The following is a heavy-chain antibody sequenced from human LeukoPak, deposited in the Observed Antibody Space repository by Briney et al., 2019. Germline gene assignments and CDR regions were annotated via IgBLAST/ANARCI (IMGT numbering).Heavy chain of an antibody. CDR3: ARVAGGVTMVRGVIDY. CDR1: GGSISSTIYY. CDR2: IYHSGST. J-gene: IGHJ4*02. Sequence: SETLSLTCTVSGGSISSTIYYWGCIRQPPGKGLEWIGTIYHSGSTNYNPSLKSRVTISVDKSKNQFSLKLSSVTAADTAVYYCARVAGGVTMVRGVIDYWGQGTLVTVSS. D-gene: IGHD3-10*01. V-gene: IGHV4-39*07.